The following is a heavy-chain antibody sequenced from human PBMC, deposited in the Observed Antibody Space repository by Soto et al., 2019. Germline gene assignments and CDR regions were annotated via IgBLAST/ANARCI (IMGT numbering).Heavy chain of an antibody. CDR3: ARFTLDIYGGNPRFDY. CDR1: GFTFSSYA. V-gene: IGHV3-30-3*01. CDR2: ISYDGSNK. J-gene: IGHJ4*02. D-gene: IGHD2-15*01. Sequence: GGSLRLSCAASGFTFSSYAMHWVRQAPGKGLEWVAVISYDGSNKYYADSVKGRFTISRDNSKNTLYLQMNSLRAEDTAVYYCARFTLDIYGGNPRFDYWGQGTLVTVSS.